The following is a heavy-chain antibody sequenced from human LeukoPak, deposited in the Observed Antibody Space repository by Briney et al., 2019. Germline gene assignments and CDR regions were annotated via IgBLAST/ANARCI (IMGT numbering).Heavy chain of an antibody. CDR1: GFTFDDYA. CDR2: ISGNGGNA. CDR3: AKDISNWNSRHFDY. Sequence: GGSLRLSCAASGFTFDDYAMHWVRQVPGKGLEWVSLISGNGGNAYYADSVKGRFTISRDNSKNSLYLQMNSLRTEDTALYYCAKDISNWNSRHFDYWGQGTLVTVSS. V-gene: IGHV3-43*02. D-gene: IGHD1-7*01. J-gene: IGHJ4*02.